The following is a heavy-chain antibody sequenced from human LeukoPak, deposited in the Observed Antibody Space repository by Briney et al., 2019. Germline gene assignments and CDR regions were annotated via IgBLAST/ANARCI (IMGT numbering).Heavy chain of an antibody. CDR1: GFTFKYAW. CDR2: LKSKTDGETA. CDR3: TTGSKRTLTTY. V-gene: IGHV3-15*01. J-gene: IGHJ4*02. D-gene: IGHD4-17*01. Sequence: PGGSLSLSCAASGFTFKYAWMNWVRQGPGKGLEWVGRLKSKTDGETADYGAPVKGRFTISRDDSENTLFLQMNSLQTEDTAIYYCTTGSKRTLTTYWGQGTLVAVSS.